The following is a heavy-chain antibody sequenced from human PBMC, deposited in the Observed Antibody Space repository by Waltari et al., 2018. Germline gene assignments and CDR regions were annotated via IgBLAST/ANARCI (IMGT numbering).Heavy chain of an antibody. CDR1: GFTFSGYW. V-gene: IGHV3-74*01. J-gene: IGHJ5*02. CDR3: ARGWLDP. CDR2: IKTDGSST. Sequence: EVQLVESGGCLVRPGGSLSLSCAACGFTFSGYWTHGVRQVPGKGLVCVSRIKTDGSSTAYPDSVKDRFTISRDNAKNTLYLQMSSLRPEDTSVYYCARGWLDPWGQGTLVTVSS.